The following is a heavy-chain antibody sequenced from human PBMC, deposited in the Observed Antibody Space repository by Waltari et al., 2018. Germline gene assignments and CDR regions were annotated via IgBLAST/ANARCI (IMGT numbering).Heavy chain of an antibody. V-gene: IGHV4-39*07. Sequence: QLQLQESGTGLVKPSETLSLTCTVSGGYINSRSYYWGWIRQPPGKGLEWIGSIYYSGTTYYNPSLKSRVTISIDTSKNQFSLNLNSVTAADTAVYYCARRPTSEAFDIWGQGTMVTVSS. CDR2: IYYSGTT. J-gene: IGHJ3*02. CDR3: ARRPTSEAFDI. CDR1: GGYINSRSYY.